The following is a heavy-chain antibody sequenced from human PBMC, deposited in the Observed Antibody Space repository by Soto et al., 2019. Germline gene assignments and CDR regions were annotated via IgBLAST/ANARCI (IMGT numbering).Heavy chain of an antibody. V-gene: IGHV3-66*01. J-gene: IGHJ4*02. CDR2: IYSGGNT. CDR3: AREESIAVAGTSDY. CDR1: GFTVSSNY. D-gene: IGHD6-19*01. Sequence: EVQLVESGGGLVQPGGSLRLSCAVSGFTVSSNYMNWVRQAPGKGLEWVSFIYSGGNTYYADSVKGRFTISRDNSKNMLYLQMNSLRVEDTAVYYCAREESIAVAGTSDYWGQGTLVTVSS.